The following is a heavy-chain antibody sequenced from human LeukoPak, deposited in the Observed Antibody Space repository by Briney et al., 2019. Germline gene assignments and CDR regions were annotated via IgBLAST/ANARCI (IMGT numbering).Heavy chain of an antibody. J-gene: IGHJ6*03. D-gene: IGHD2-2*01. V-gene: IGHV1-8*01. CDR1: GYTFTSYD. CDR2: MNPNSGNT. Sequence: SVKVSCKASGYTFTSYDINWVRQAPGQGLEWMGWMNPNSGNTGYAQKFQGRGTMTRNTSISTAYMELSSLRSEDTAVYYCASRVVPAASYYYYYMDVWGKGTTVTVSS. CDR3: ASRVVPAASYYYYYMDV.